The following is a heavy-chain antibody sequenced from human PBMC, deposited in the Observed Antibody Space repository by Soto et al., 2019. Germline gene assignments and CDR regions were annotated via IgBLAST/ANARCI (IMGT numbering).Heavy chain of an antibody. D-gene: IGHD5-12*01. V-gene: IGHV3-30-3*01. CDR2: ISKDGDKK. J-gene: IGHJ4*02. CDR3: AREWSVANPGY. CDR1: GFSLSSYA. Sequence: GGSLRLSCAASGFSLSSYAMSWVRQAPGKGLEWVAVISKDGDKKYYADSVKGRFTISRDNSKNTLYLQMNSLRPEDTAVHYCAREWSVANPGYWGQGTQVTVSS.